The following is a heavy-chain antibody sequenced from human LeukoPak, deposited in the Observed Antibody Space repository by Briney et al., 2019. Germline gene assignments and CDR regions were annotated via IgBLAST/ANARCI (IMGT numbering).Heavy chain of an antibody. Sequence: SETLSLTCTVSGGSINSANYYWGWIRQSPGKGLEWIGSVYYSGNTYYNPSLKSRVTISVDTSKNQFSLKLSSVTAADTAVYYCARRAYDGGYYGSGSYWGSDYYYYMDVWGKGTTVTISS. CDR1: GGSINSANYY. D-gene: IGHD3-10*01. V-gene: IGHV4-39*07. CDR2: VYYSGNT. CDR3: ARRAYDGGYYGSGSYWGSDYYYYMDV. J-gene: IGHJ6*03.